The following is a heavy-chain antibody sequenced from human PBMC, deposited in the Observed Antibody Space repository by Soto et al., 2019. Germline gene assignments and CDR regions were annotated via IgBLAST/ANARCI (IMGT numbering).Heavy chain of an antibody. Sequence: QVQLQESGPGLVKPSQTLSLTCTVSGGSISSGGYYWSWIRQHPGKGLEWIGYIYYSGSTYYNPSFRGRVNISVDTSMNQFSLKLSSVTAADRAVDYCASYQPSDAFDIWGQGTMVTVSS. V-gene: IGHV4-31*03. J-gene: IGHJ3*02. CDR2: IYYSGST. D-gene: IGHD2-2*01. CDR1: GGSISSGGYY. CDR3: ASYQPSDAFDI.